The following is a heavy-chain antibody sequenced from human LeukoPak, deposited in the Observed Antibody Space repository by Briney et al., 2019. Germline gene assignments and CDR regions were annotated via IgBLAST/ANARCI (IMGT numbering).Heavy chain of an antibody. CDR1: GYTFTNYG. Sequence: ASVKVSCKASGYTFTNYGISWVRQAPGQGLEWMGWISAYNANTNFAQKLQGRVTMTTDTSTSTAYMELRSLRSDDTAVYYCARASTHRYNWKSGQLNDAFDIWGQGTMVTVSS. V-gene: IGHV1-18*01. J-gene: IGHJ3*02. D-gene: IGHD1-20*01. CDR2: ISAYNANT. CDR3: ARASTHRYNWKSGQLNDAFDI.